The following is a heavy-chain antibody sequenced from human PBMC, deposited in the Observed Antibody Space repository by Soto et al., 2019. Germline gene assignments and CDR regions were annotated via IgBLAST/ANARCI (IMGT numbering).Heavy chain of an antibody. CDR1: GFTFSDYY. CDR3: ARAKLGGYYYYYGMDV. CDR2: ISSSSSTI. Sequence: QVQLVESGGGLVKPGGSLRLSCAASGFTFSDYYMSWIRQAPGKGLEWVSYISSSSSTIYYADSVQGRFTISRDNAKNALCMQMNSLRAEGTDVYYCARAKLGGYYYYYGMDVWGQGTTVTVSS. V-gene: IGHV3-11*01. J-gene: IGHJ6*02. D-gene: IGHD3-16*01.